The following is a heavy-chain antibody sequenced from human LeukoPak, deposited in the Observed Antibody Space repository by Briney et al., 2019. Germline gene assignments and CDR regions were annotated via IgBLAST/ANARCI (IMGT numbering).Heavy chain of an antibody. CDR3: ARDVSLTTVTQWFDP. D-gene: IGHD4-17*01. J-gene: IGHJ5*02. CDR1: SGSISSSNYY. CDR2: IYTSGST. Sequence: SETLSLTCTVSSGSISSSNYYWSWIRQPAGKGLEWIGRIYTSGSTNYNPSLNSRVTISVDTSKNQCSLKLTSVTAADTAVYYCARDVSLTTVTQWFDPWGQGTLVTVSS. V-gene: IGHV4-61*02.